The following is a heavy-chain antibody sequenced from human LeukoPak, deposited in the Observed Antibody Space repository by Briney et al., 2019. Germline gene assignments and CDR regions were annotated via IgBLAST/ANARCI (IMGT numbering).Heavy chain of an antibody. V-gene: IGHV3-7*01. CDR3: SRAEDY. J-gene: IGHJ4*02. Sequence: GGSLRLSCAASGFTFSNYWMSWVRQAPGKGLEWVANINTDGSQKYYVDSVKGRFTISRDNAKNSLYLQMNSLRAEDTAVYSCSRAEDYWGQGTLVTVSS. D-gene: IGHD1-14*01. CDR2: INTDGSQK. CDR1: GFTFSNYW.